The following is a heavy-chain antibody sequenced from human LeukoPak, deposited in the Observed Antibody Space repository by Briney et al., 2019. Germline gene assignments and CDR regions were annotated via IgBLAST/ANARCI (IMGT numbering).Heavy chain of an antibody. J-gene: IGHJ5*02. CDR2: ISTDGRGT. Sequence: GGSLRRSCSASGFTFNIYAMHWVRQAPGTGLEYVSAISTDGRGTYYADSVKGRFTISRDNSKNTLYLQMSSLRPEDTAIYYCVKYSNSCYDPWGQGTLVTVSS. CDR1: GFTFNIYA. CDR3: VKYSNSCYDP. D-gene: IGHD2-2*01. V-gene: IGHV3-64D*06.